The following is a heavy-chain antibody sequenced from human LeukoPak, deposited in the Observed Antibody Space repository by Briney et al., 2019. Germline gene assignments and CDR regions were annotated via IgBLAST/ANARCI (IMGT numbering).Heavy chain of an antibody. CDR3: ARSYVDTAMAAGY. D-gene: IGHD5-18*01. Sequence: SQTLSLTCTVSGGSISSGGYYWSWIRQHPGKGLEWIGYIYYSGSTYYNPSLKSRVTISVDTSKNQFSLKLSSVTAADTAVYYCARSYVDTAMAAGYWGQGTLVTASS. CDR2: IYYSGST. CDR1: GGSISSGGYY. J-gene: IGHJ4*02. V-gene: IGHV4-31*03.